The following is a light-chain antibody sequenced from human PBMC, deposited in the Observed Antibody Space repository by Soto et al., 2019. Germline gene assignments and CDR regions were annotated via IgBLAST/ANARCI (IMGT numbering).Light chain of an antibody. CDR1: QSVGSF. Sequence: DIVLTQSPASLSLSPGERATLSCWASQSVGSFLAWYQHKPGQAPRLLIYDAYKRATGIPARFSGSGSGTDFTLTISSLEPEDFATYYCQQYNSPYTFGQGTKLEIK. CDR2: DAY. J-gene: IGKJ2*01. CDR3: QQYNSPYT. V-gene: IGKV3-11*01.